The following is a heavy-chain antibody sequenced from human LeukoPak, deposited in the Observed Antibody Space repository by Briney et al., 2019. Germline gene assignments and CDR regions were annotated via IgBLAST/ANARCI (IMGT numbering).Heavy chain of an antibody. CDR2: FDPEDGEDGET. CDR1: GSSLIELA. J-gene: IGHJ4*02. Sequence: GASVKVSCKVSGSSLIELAMHWVRQAPGKGLEWVGSFDPEDGEDGETHYAQKFQGRVTMTEDASTDTAYMELSSLSSAHTALYYCAMTDRYAGRPFDYWGQGTLVTVSS. D-gene: IGHD3-9*01. CDR3: AMTDRYAGRPFDY. V-gene: IGHV1-24*01.